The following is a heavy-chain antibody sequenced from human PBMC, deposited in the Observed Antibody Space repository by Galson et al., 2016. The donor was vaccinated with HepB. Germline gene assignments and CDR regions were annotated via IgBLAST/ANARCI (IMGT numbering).Heavy chain of an antibody. CDR2: INPDGTEI. Sequence: SLRLSCAVSGFILSNYWTSWVRQAPGKGLEWVASINPDGTEIRYVDSAKGRFTISRDSAKNSLHLQLGSLRGEDTAVYFCTKGGPYHDNLTGYYHGRFEDWGQGTLVTVSS. J-gene: IGHJ4*02. CDR3: TKGGPYHDNLTGYYHGRFED. V-gene: IGHV3-7*03. CDR1: GFILSNYW. D-gene: IGHD3-9*01.